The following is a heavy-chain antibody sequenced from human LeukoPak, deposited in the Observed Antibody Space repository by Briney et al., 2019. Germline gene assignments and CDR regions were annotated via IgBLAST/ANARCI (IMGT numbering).Heavy chain of an antibody. CDR2: ISGSGGST. J-gene: IGHJ4*02. D-gene: IGHD3-22*01. CDR3: ATHYYDSSAPVN. V-gene: IGHV3-23*01. Sequence: PGGSLRLSCAASGFTFSSYAMSWVRQAPGKGLEWVSAISGSGGSTYYADSVKGRFTISRDNSKNTLYLQMGSLRAEDTAVYYCATHYYDSSAPVNWGQGTLVTVSS. CDR1: GFTFSSYA.